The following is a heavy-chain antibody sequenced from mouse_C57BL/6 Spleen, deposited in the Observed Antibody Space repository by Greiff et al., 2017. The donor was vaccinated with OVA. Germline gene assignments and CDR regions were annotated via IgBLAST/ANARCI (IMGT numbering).Heavy chain of an antibody. D-gene: IGHD1-1*01. CDR1: GYPFTDYE. V-gene: IGHV1-15*01. CDR3: TRLIRGY. J-gene: IGHJ2*01. CDR2: IDPETGGT. Sequence: VKLQESGAELVRPGASVTLSCKASGYPFTDYEMHWVKQTPVHGLEWIGAIDPETGGTAYNQKFKGKAILTADKSSSTAYMELRSLTSEDSAVYYCTRLIRGYWGQGTTLTVSS.